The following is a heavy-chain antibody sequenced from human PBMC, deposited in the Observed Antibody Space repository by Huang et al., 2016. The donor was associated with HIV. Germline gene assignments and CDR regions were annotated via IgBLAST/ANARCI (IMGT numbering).Heavy chain of an antibody. Sequence: EVQLVEWGGGLVKPGGSWRLSCAASGFAFNTYSMNWFRRAPGKGLEGRFTISRDNAKNLLYLQMNSLRAEDTAIFYCARDFGDTGIAFKAFDLWGQGTMVTVSP. V-gene: IGHV3-21*06. D-gene: IGHD5-18*01. J-gene: IGHJ3*01. CDR1: GFAFNTYS. CDR3: ARDFGDTGIAFKAFDL.